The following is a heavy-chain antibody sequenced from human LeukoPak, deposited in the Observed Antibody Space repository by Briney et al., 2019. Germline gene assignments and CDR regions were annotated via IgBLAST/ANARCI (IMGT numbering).Heavy chain of an antibody. CDR3: AGYYCDSSGYYFDY. J-gene: IGHJ4*02. CDR1: GFTVSSNY. V-gene: IGHV3-66*02. Sequence: PGGSLRLSCAASGFTVSSNYMSWVRQAPGKGLEWVSVIYSGGSTYYADSVKGRFTISRDNSKNTLYLQMNSLRAEDTAVYYCAGYYCDSSGYYFDYWGQGTLVTVSS. D-gene: IGHD3-22*01. CDR2: IYSGGST.